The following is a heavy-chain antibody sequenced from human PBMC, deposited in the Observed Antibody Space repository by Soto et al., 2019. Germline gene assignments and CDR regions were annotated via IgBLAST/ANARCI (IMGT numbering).Heavy chain of an antibody. CDR3: ASAGYGGNLGDYGMDV. J-gene: IGHJ6*02. CDR2: INWNGGST. Sequence: EVQLVESGGGVVRPGGSLRLSCAASGFTFDDYGMSWVRQAPGKGLEWVSGINWNGGSTGYADSVKGRFTISRDNAKNXLYLQMNSLRAEDTALYYCASAGYGGNLGDYGMDVWGQGTTVTVSS. D-gene: IGHD4-17*01. CDR1: GFTFDDYG. V-gene: IGHV3-20*04.